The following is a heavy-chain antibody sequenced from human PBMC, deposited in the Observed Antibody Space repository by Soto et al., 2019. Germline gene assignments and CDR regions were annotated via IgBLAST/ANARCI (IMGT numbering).Heavy chain of an antibody. CDR2: IYSGGST. J-gene: IGHJ3*02. V-gene: IGHV3-53*01. CDR1: GFTVSSNY. CDR3: ARGVGATTPGAFDI. Sequence: GGSLRLSCAASGFTVSSNYMSWVRQAPGKGLEWVSVIYSGGSTYYADSVKGRCTISRDNSKNTLYLQMNSLRDEDTDVYCSARGVGATTPGAFDIWGQGTMVTVSS. D-gene: IGHD1-26*01.